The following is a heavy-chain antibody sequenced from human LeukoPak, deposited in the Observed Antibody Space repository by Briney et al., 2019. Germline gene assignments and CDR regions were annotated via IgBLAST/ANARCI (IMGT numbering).Heavy chain of an antibody. J-gene: IGHJ4*02. CDR2: ISGSGGST. V-gene: IGHV3-23*01. CDR1: GFTFSDFG. Sequence: PGGSLRLSCAASGFTFSDFGMTWVRQAPGKGLEWVSAISGSGGSTYYADSVKGRFTISRDNSKNTLYLQMHSLRAEDTAVYYCVKGAGYSRNYFDYWGQGTLVTVSS. D-gene: IGHD3-22*01. CDR3: VKGAGYSRNYFDY.